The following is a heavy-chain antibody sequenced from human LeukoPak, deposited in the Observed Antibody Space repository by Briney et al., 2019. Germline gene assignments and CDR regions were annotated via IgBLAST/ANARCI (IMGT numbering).Heavy chain of an antibody. CDR1: GGSVSSGSYY. CDR3: AREVRYYGSGSYYNWFDP. D-gene: IGHD3-10*01. J-gene: IGHJ5*02. CDR2: IYYSGST. Sequence: PSETLSLTCTVSGGSVSSGSYYWSWIRQPPGKGLEWIGYIYYSGSTYYNPSLKSRVTISVDTSKNQFSLKLSSVTAADTAVYYCAREVRYYGSGSYYNWFDPWGQGTLVTVSS. V-gene: IGHV4-61*01.